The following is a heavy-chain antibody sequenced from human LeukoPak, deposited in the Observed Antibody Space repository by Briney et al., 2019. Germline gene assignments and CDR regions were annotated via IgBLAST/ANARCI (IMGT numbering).Heavy chain of an antibody. V-gene: IGHV3-74*01. CDR3: ARAIGGYNYGYYLDY. J-gene: IGHJ4*02. CDR1: GFTFSSYW. Sequence: PGGSLRLSCAASGFTFSSYWVQWVRQAPGKGLVWISRINSDGSSLSYADSVKGRFTISRDNAKNTVYLQMNSLRAEDTAVYYCARAIGGYNYGYYLDYWGQGTLVTVSS. CDR2: INSDGSSL. D-gene: IGHD3-3*01.